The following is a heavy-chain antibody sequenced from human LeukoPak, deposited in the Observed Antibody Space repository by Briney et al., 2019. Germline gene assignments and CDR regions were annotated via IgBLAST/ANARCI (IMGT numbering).Heavy chain of an antibody. CDR3: ARGGNIAVAGYFDL. J-gene: IGHJ2*01. CDR2: IYSGGST. V-gene: IGHV3-66*01. Sequence: GGSLRLSCAASGFTVSSNYMSWVRQAPGKGLEWVSLIYSGGSTYYADSVKGRFTISRDNSKNTLYLQMNSLRAEDTAVYYCARGGNIAVAGYFDLWGRGTLVTVSS. CDR1: GFTVSSNY. D-gene: IGHD6-19*01.